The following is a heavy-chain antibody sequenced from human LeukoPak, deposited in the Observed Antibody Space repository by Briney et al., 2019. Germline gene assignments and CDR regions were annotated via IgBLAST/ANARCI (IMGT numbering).Heavy chain of an antibody. V-gene: IGHV1-2*02. CDR3: ARDRYSSGWSRDGWFDP. CDR2: INPNSGGT. CDR1: GYTFTGYY. J-gene: IGHJ5*02. Sequence: GASVKVSCKASGYTFTGYYMHWVRQAPGQGLEWMGWINPNSGGTNYAQKFQGRVTMTRDTSISTAYMELSRLRSDDTAVYYCARDRYSSGWSRDGWFDPWGQGTLVTVCS. D-gene: IGHD6-19*01.